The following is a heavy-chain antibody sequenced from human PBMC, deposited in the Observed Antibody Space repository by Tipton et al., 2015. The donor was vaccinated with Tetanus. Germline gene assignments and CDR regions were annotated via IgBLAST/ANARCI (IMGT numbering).Heavy chain of an antibody. CDR3: ARDRGVRGGYYYYHGMDV. V-gene: IGHV4-59*01. Sequence: TLSLTCTVSGGSISSYYWSWIRQPPGKGLEWIGYIYYSGSTNYNPSLKSRVTISMDTSKNQISLKLSSVTAADTAVYYCARDRGVRGGYYYYHGMDVWGQGTTVTVSS. J-gene: IGHJ6*02. CDR1: GGSISSYY. D-gene: IGHD3-10*01. CDR2: IYYSGST.